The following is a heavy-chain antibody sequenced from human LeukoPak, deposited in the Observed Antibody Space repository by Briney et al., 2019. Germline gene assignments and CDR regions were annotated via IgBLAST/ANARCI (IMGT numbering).Heavy chain of an antibody. J-gene: IGHJ3*02. CDR3: ARDRVVFNAFDI. CDR1: GFTVSSNY. CDR2: IYSGGST. Sequence: GGSLRLSCAASGFTVSSNYMSWVRQAPGKGLEWVSVIYSGGSTYYADSVKGRFTISRDNSKNTLYLQMNSLRAEDTAVYYCARDRVVFNAFDIWGQGTMVTVSS. V-gene: IGHV3-66*02. D-gene: IGHD2-15*01.